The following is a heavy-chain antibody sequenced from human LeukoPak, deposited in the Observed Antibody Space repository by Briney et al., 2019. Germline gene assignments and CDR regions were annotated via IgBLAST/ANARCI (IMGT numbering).Heavy chain of an antibody. CDR1: GFTFSSYW. Sequence: PGGSLRLSCAASGFTFSSYWMSWVRQAPGKGLEWVANIKQDGSEKYYVDSVKGRFTISRDNAKNSLYLQMNSLRAEDTAVYYCARDPGRSSSWYVDYWGQGTLVTVSS. V-gene: IGHV3-7*01. CDR2: IKQDGSEK. CDR3: ARDPGRSSSWYVDY. D-gene: IGHD6-13*01. J-gene: IGHJ4*02.